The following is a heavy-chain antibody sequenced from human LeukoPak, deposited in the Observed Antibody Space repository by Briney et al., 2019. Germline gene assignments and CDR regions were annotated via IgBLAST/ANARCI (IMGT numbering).Heavy chain of an antibody. CDR3: IVLAVAGTFGFDY. CDR2: ISSSSSTI. CDR1: GFTLSNAW. J-gene: IGHJ4*02. D-gene: IGHD6-19*01. V-gene: IGHV3-48*01. Sequence: GGSLRLSCAASGFTLSNAWMNWVRKAPGKGLEWVSYISSSSSTIYYADSVKGRFTISRDNAKNSLYLQMDSLRAEDTAVYYCIVLAVAGTFGFDYWGQGTLVTVSS.